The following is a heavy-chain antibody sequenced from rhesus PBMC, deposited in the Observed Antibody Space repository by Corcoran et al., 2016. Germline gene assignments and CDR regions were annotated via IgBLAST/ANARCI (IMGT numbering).Heavy chain of an antibody. CDR1: GASIRETYS. CDR3: TRGPWYVVGTSMVY. V-gene: IGHV4-106*01. Sequence: QVQLQESGPGLVRPSETLSLTCVVSGASIRETYSWSWVRQPPGKGLEWIGYIGCSGGRPSYTPSLDSLVTISTDTSMNQFSLELDSVTVADTAVYYCTRGPWYVVGTSMVYWGQGVQVTVSS. D-gene: IGHD1-44*01. CDR2: IGCSGGRP. J-gene: IGHJ4*01.